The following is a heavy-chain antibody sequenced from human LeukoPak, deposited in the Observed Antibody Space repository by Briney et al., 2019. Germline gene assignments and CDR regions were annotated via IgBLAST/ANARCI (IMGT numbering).Heavy chain of an antibody. J-gene: IGHJ6*03. V-gene: IGHV4-34*01. CDR3: ARGLRRMVVVTGYDYMDV. CDR1: GGSFSGYY. CDR2: INHSGST. Sequence: SETLSLTCAVYGGSFSGYYWSWIRQPPGKGLEWIGEINHSGSTNYNPSLKSRVTISVDTSKNQFSLKLSSVTAADTAVYYCARGLRRMVVVTGYDYMDVWGKGTTVTVSS. D-gene: IGHD2-2*01.